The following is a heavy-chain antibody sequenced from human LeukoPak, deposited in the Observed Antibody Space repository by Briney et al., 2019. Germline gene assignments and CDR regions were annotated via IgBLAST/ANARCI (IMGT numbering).Heavy chain of an antibody. J-gene: IGHJ4*02. D-gene: IGHD4-23*01. CDR2: IDFEGVDK. V-gene: IGHV3-30*02. Sequence: PGGSLRLSCAASGFTFNNIGTHWVRQAPGKGLEFVSFIDFEGVDKYYADSVKGRFTISKDYSKATLYLQMNSLRPEDTAIYYCAKDLHGGYSSDYWGQGTLVTVSS. CDR1: GFTFNNIG. CDR3: AKDLHGGYSSDY.